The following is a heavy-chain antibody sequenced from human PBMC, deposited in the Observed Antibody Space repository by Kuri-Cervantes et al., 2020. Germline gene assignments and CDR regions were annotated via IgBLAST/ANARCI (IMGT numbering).Heavy chain of an antibody. CDR1: GYSISSGYY. CDR2: IYHSGST. J-gene: IGHJ4*02. CDR3: ARIDYGGNGFDY. D-gene: IGHD4-23*01. Sequence: GSLRLSCAVSGYSISSGYYWGWIRQPPGKGLEWIGSIYHSGSTYYNPSLKSRVTISVDTSKNQFSLKLSSVTAADTAVYYCARIDYGGNGFDYWGQGTLVTVSS. V-gene: IGHV4-38-2*01.